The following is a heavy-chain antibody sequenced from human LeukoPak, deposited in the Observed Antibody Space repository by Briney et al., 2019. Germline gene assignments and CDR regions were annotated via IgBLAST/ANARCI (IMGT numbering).Heavy chain of an antibody. CDR3: ARRSYGDSIDFDY. J-gene: IGHJ4*02. D-gene: IGHD4-17*01. CDR1: GFTFSSYG. V-gene: IGHV3-30*03. CDR2: ISYDGSNK. Sequence: GGSLRLSCAASGFTFSSYGMHWVRQAPGKGLEWVAVISYDGSNKYYADSVKGRFTISRDNSKNTLYLQMNSLRAEDTAVYYCARRSYGDSIDFDYWGQGTLVTVSS.